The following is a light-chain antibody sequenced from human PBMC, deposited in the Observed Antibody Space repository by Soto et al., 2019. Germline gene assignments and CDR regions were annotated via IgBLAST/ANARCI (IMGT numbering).Light chain of an antibody. CDR3: SSYAGSDVFV. J-gene: IGLJ1*01. Sequence: QSVLTQPPSASGTPGQRVTISCSGSNSNIGSYTVNWYQQVPGKAPKLLIYSSNLRPSGVPDRFSGSKSGTSASLAISGLQSEDEADYYCSSYAGSDVFVFGTGTKVTVL. CDR1: NSNIGSYT. V-gene: IGLV1-44*01. CDR2: SSN.